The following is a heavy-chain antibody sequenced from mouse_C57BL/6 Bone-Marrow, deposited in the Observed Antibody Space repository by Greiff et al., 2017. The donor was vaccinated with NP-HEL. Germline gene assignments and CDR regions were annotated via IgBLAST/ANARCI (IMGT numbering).Heavy chain of an antibody. Sequence: VQLQQSGAELVKPGASVKISCKASGYAFSSYWLNWVKQRPGQGLEWIGQIYPGDGDTTYNGKFKGKATLTADKSSSTAYMQRSSLTSEDSAVYFCAIRWYFDVWGTGTTVTVSS. CDR2: IYPGDGDT. CDR3: AIRWYFDV. D-gene: IGHD1-2*01. J-gene: IGHJ1*03. V-gene: IGHV1-80*01. CDR1: GYAFSSYW.